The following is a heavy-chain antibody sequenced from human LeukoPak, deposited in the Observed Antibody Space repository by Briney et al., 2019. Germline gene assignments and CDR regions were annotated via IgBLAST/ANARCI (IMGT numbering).Heavy chain of an antibody. Sequence: ASVKLSCKASGYTFTDYFIHWVRQAPGQGLEWMGWIRPNGGDTHYAQRFQGRVTMTRDTSVSTAHMELSRLRSDDTAIYYCARSYSHNSKYFDFWGQGTLVTVSS. J-gene: IGHJ4*02. CDR2: IRPNGGDT. V-gene: IGHV1-2*02. D-gene: IGHD4-11*01. CDR1: GYTFTDYF. CDR3: ARSYSHNSKYFDF.